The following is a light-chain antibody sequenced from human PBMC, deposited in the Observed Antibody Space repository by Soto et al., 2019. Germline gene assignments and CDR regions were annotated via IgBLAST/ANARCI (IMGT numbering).Light chain of an antibody. V-gene: IGLV2-23*02. Sequence: QSVLTQPASVSGSPGQSITISCAGTTSDVAYYDLASWYQQHPGRAPKLLIYEVDKRPSGISVCFSGSKSGATASLTISGLLPEDEAVYFCCTYAGHVPKFGGGTK. CDR3: CTYAGHVPK. CDR2: EVD. J-gene: IGLJ2*01. CDR1: TSDVAYYDL.